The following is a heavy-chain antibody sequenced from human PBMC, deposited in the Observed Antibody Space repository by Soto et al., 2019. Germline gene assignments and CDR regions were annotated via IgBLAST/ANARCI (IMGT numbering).Heavy chain of an antibody. Sequence: GGSLRLSCAACGFTFSSSWMHWVRQAPGKGLVWVSRINSGASNTNYADSVKGRFTISRDNAKNTLYLQMDSLTAEDTAVYYCARGPSGWFGYDYWGQGTLVTVSS. V-gene: IGHV3-74*01. CDR3: ARGPSGWFGYDY. J-gene: IGHJ4*02. CDR1: GFTFSSSW. CDR2: INSGASNT. D-gene: IGHD6-19*01.